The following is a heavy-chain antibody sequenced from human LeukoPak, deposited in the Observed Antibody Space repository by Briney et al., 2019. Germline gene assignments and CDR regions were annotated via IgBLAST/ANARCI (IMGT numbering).Heavy chain of an antibody. Sequence: GGSLRLSCAASGFTVSSNYMSWVRQTPGKGLEWVSVIYSGGSTYYADSVKGRFTISRDNSKNTIYLQMNSLRAEDTAVYYCVRYTYFDYWGQGTLVTVSS. V-gene: IGHV3-53*01. D-gene: IGHD2-2*02. J-gene: IGHJ4*02. CDR2: IYSGGST. CDR3: VRYTYFDY. CDR1: GFTVSSNY.